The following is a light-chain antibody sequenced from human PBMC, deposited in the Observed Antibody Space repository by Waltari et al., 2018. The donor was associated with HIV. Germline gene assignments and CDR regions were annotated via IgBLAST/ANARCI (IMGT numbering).Light chain of an antibody. V-gene: IGLV1-44*01. Sequence: QSVLTQPPSASGTPGQRVTISCSGSSSNIGSNPVNWYHQLPGTAPKLLIYTNHQRPSGVPDRFSGSKSGTSASLAISGLQSEDEADYYCAAWDDSLNGWVFGGGTKLTVL. CDR1: SSNIGSNP. CDR3: AAWDDSLNGWV. J-gene: IGLJ3*02. CDR2: TNH.